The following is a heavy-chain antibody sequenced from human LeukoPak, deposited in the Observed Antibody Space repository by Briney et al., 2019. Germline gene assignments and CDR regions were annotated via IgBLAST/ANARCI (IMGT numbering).Heavy chain of an antibody. CDR1: GFTFDDYG. CDR3: ARDRFEEPAAIGRDYYYYMDV. D-gene: IGHD2-2*01. CDR2: INWNGGST. J-gene: IGHJ6*03. Sequence: GGSLRLSCAASGFTFDDYGMSWVRQAPGKGLEWVSGINWNGGSTGYADSVKGRFTISRDNAKNSLYLQMNSLRAEDTALYYCARDRFEEPAAIGRDYYYYMDVWGKGTTVTVSS. V-gene: IGHV3-20*04.